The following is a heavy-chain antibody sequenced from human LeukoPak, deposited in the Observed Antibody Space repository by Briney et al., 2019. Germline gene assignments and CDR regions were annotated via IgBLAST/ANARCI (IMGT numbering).Heavy chain of an antibody. Sequence: ASVKVACKASGYTFTSYYMHWVRQAPGQGLEWMGIINPSGGSTSYAQKFQGRVTMTRDTSTSTVYMELSSLRSEDTAVYYCARDPPAGTENSNFDYWGQGTLVTVSS. D-gene: IGHD6-13*01. V-gene: IGHV1-46*01. CDR3: ARDPPAGTENSNFDY. J-gene: IGHJ4*02. CDR1: GYTFTSYY. CDR2: INPSGGST.